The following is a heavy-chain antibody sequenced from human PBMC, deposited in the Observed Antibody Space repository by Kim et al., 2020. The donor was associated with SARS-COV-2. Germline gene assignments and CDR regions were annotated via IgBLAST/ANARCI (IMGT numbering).Heavy chain of an antibody. V-gene: IGHV3-7*04. Sequence: SEKYDAASVKCRFTLSIDTAKNSLHLQINSLRVEDTAVYYCGRGRVWLDPWGQGTLVTVSS. J-gene: IGHJ5*02. CDR3: GRGRVWLDP. CDR2: SEK.